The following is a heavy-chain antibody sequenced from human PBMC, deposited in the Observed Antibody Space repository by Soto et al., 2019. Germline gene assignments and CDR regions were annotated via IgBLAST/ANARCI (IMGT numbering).Heavy chain of an antibody. V-gene: IGHV3-33*06. CDR1: GFTFRSYG. Sequence: LRLSCAASGFTFRSYGMHWVRQAPGKGLEWVAVIWYDGSNKYYADSVKGRFTISRDNSKNTLYLQMNSLRAEDTAVYYCAKDPSYGSGSYPIDYWGQGTLVTVSS. CDR3: AKDPSYGSGSYPIDY. CDR2: IWYDGSNK. D-gene: IGHD3-10*01. J-gene: IGHJ4*02.